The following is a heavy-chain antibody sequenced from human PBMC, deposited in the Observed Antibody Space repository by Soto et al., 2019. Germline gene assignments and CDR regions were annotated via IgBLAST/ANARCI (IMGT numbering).Heavy chain of an antibody. Sequence: GGSLRLSCGSSGFTFRSFGMYWVRQAPGKGLEWVAVVSYDGNHKYYADSVKGRFTVSRDNAKNMLYLQMNSLRGEDTAVYYCAKDVGQQLVLNYGMDVWGQGTTVTRLL. J-gene: IGHJ6*02. D-gene: IGHD6-13*01. CDR1: GFTFRSFG. CDR3: AKDVGQQLVLNYGMDV. V-gene: IGHV3-30*18. CDR2: VSYDGNHK.